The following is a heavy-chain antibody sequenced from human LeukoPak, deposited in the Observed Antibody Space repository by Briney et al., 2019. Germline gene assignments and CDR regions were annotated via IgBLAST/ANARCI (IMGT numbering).Heavy chain of an antibody. V-gene: IGHV3-30*02. D-gene: IGHD6-13*01. CDR1: GFTISSYG. CDR2: IRYDGSNK. J-gene: IGHJ6*03. CDR3: AKEGLIAAAGSYYYMDV. Sequence: GGSLRLSCAASGFTISSYGMHWVRQAPGKGLEWVAFIRYDGSNKYYADSVKGRFTISRDNSKNTLYLQMNSLRAEDTAVYYCAKEGLIAAAGSYYYMDVWGKGTTVTVSS.